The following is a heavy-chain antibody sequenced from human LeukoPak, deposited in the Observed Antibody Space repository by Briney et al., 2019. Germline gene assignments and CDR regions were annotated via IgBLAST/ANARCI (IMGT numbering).Heavy chain of an antibody. D-gene: IGHD3-9*01. J-gene: IGHJ3*02. CDR3: ATQGRYFDWSLGRGDAFDI. CDR2: IYTSGST. V-gene: IGHV4-61*02. CDR1: GGSISSGSYY. Sequence: PSETLSLTCTVSGGSISSGSYYWSWIRQPAGKGLEWIGRIYTSGSTNYNPSLKSRVTISVDTSKNQFSLKLSSVTAADTAVYYCATQGRYFDWSLGRGDAFDIWGQGTMVTVSS.